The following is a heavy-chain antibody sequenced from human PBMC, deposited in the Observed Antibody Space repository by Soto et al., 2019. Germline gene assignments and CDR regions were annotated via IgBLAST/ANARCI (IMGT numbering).Heavy chain of an antibody. CDR3: ARASYSSSKHLVGVFDY. J-gene: IGHJ4*02. D-gene: IGHD6-6*01. CDR1: GGSISSYY. CDR2: IYYSGST. V-gene: IGHV4-59*01. Sequence: PSETLSLTCTVSGGSISSYYWSWIRQPPGKGLEWIGYIYYSGSTNYNPSLKSRVTISVDTSKNQFSLKLSSVTAADTAVYYCARASYSSSKHLVGVFDYWGQGTLVTVSS.